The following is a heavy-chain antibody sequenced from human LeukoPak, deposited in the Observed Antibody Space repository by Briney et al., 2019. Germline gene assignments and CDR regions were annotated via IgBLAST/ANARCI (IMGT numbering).Heavy chain of an antibody. J-gene: IGHJ4*02. Sequence: ASVKVSCKASGGTFSSYAISWVRQAPGQGLEWMGGIIPIFGTANYAQKFQGRVTMTRDTSTSTVYMELSSLRSEDTAVYYCARFAVHRRLTVAGQFGLDYWGQGTLVTVSS. D-gene: IGHD6-19*01. V-gene: IGHV1-69*05. CDR1: GGTFSSYA. CDR2: IIPIFGTA. CDR3: ARFAVHRRLTVAGQFGLDY.